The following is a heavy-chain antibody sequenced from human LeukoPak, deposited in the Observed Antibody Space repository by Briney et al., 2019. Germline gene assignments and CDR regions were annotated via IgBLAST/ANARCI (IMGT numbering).Heavy chain of an antibody. Sequence: SETLSLTCTVSGGPISSYYWSWIRQPPGKGLEWIGYIYYSGSTNYNPSLKSRVTISVDTSKNQFSLKLSSVTAADTAVYYCARWEVRRPTVTTRSYYGMDVWGQGTTVTVSS. CDR1: GGPISSYY. CDR3: ARWEVRRPTVTTRSYYGMDV. J-gene: IGHJ6*02. CDR2: IYYSGST. D-gene: IGHD4-11*01. V-gene: IGHV4-59*01.